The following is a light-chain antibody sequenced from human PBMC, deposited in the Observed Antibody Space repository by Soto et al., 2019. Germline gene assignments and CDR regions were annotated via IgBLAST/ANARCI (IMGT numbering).Light chain of an antibody. V-gene: IGKV1-33*01. Sequence: DIQVTQSPSSLSASVGDRVTITCQASDDIINSLNWYQQKPGKAPKLLIHDASILQTGVPSRFSGGGSGTDFTFTITSLQPEDIATYYCQQAKSFPLTFGGGTKVDIK. CDR2: DAS. CDR1: DDIINS. J-gene: IGKJ4*01. CDR3: QQAKSFPLT.